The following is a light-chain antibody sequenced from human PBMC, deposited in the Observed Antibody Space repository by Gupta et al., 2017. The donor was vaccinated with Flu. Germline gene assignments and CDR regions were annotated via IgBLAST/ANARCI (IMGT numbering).Light chain of an antibody. CDR2: DAS. Sequence: GEGVTITCRASQGIRNSLAWFQQKPGKAPKSLIYDASSVQSGVPSRFSGWGSGIDFTLTISGLQPEDFATYYCQQYDSHPFTFGPGTKVDIK. CDR1: QGIRNS. J-gene: IGKJ3*01. CDR3: QQYDSHPFT. V-gene: IGKV1-16*01.